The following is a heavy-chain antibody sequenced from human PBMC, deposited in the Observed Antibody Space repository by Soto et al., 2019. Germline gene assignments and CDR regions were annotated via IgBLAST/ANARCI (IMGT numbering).Heavy chain of an antibody. V-gene: IGHV3-23*01. D-gene: IGHD3-16*01. CDR1: GFTFSAYA. CDR3: AKAYSTLIHFDY. CDR2: IRGSGSNT. J-gene: IGHJ4*01. Sequence: GGSLRLSCAASGFTFSAYAMTWVRQSPGKGLEWVASIRGSGSNTYYADSVKGRFTISRDNSKNTLYLQMNSLTADDTAIYYCAKAYSTLIHFDYWGHGTLVTVS.